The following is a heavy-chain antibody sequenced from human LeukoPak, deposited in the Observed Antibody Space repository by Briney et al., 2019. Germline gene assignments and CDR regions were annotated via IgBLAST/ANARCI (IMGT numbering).Heavy chain of an antibody. Sequence: SETLSLTCTVSGGSISSSYWGWIRQPPGKGLEWIGYIHYSGSTNYNPSLEGRVTISVDTSKNQFSLRLNSVTAADTAVYYCARDVRYSNNYYYMDVWGKGTTVTVS. CDR2: IHYSGST. CDR3: ARDVRYSNNYYYMDV. V-gene: IGHV4-59*01. CDR1: GGSISSSY. J-gene: IGHJ6*03. D-gene: IGHD4-11*01.